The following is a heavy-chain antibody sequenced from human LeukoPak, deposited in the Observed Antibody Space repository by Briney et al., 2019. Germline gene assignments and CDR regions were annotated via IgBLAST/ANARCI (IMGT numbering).Heavy chain of an antibody. D-gene: IGHD6-6*01. Sequence: SGGPLKLSCAPPRFTYTIYWMSWVRQAPGKGLEWVANIKQDGSEKFYVDSVKGRSTISRDNAKNSLYLQMNSLRAGDTAVYYCARGPRYFDYWGQGTLVTVSS. J-gene: IGHJ4*02. CDR2: IKQDGSEK. V-gene: IGHV3-7*02. CDR1: RFTYTIYW. CDR3: ARGPRYFDY.